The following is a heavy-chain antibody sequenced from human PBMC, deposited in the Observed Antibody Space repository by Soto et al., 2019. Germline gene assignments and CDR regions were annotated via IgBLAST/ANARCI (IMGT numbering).Heavy chain of an antibody. Sequence: GGSLRLSCAASGFTFSSYSMNWVRQAPGKGLEWVSYISSSSSTIYYADSVKGRFTISRDNAKNSLYLQMNSLRAEDTAVYYCAREERTTVTTLTNDYWGQGTLVTVSS. V-gene: IGHV3-48*01. CDR1: GFTFSSYS. CDR2: ISSSSSTI. D-gene: IGHD4-4*01. J-gene: IGHJ4*02. CDR3: AREERTTVTTLTNDY.